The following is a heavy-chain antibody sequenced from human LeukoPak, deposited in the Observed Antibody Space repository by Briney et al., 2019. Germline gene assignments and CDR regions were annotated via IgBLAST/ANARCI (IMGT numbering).Heavy chain of an antibody. Sequence: GGSLRLSCVASGFTFSSYEINWVRQAPGKELEWVSYISSSGSTIYYADSVKGRFTISRDNAKNSLYLQMNSLRAEDTAVYYCAELGITMIGGVWGKGTTVTISS. J-gene: IGHJ6*04. CDR3: AELGITMIGGV. CDR1: GFTFSSYE. CDR2: ISSSGSTI. V-gene: IGHV3-48*03. D-gene: IGHD3-10*02.